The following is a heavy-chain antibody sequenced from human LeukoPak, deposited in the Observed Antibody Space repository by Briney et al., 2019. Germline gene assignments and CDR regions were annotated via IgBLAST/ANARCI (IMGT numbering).Heavy chain of an antibody. V-gene: IGHV4-39*01. J-gene: IGHJ4*02. D-gene: IGHD3-22*01. CDR2: IYYSRST. Sequence: SETLSLTCTVSGGSISSSSYYWGWIRQPPGKGLEWIGSIYYSRSTYYNPSLKSRVTISVDTSKNQFSLKLSSVTAADTAFYYCARQLSPYHSSGYYYYFDYWGQGTLVTVSS. CDR3: ARQLSPYHSSGYYYYFDY. CDR1: GGSISSSSYY.